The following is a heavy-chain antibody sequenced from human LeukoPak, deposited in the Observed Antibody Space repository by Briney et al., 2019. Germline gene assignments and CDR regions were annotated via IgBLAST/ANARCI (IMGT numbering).Heavy chain of an antibody. CDR1: GGSISSGDYY. V-gene: IGHV4-31*03. J-gene: IGHJ5*02. CDR2: IYYSGST. D-gene: IGHD3-22*01. Sequence: PSQTLSLTCTVSGGSISSGDYYWSWIRQHPGKGLEWIGYIYYSGSTYYNPSLQSRLTISLDTSKNQFSLELSSVTAADTAVYYCARQGDYYDSSGHEVITGFDPWGQGTLVTVSS. CDR3: ARQGDYYDSSGHEVITGFDP.